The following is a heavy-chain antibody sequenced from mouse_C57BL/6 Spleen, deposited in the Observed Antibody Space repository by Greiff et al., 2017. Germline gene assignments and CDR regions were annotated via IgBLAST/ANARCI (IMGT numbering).Heavy chain of an antibody. D-gene: IGHD1-1*01. J-gene: IGHJ2*01. V-gene: IGHV1-76*01. CDR2: IYPGSGNT. Sequence: QVQLQQSGAELVRPGASVKLSCKASGYTFTDYYINWVKQRPGQGLEWIARIYPGSGNTYYNEKFKGKATLTAEKSSSTAYMQLSSLTSEDSAVYFCARAHHDYGSSHDYWGQGTTLTVSS. CDR3: ARAHHDYGSSHDY. CDR1: GYTFTDYY.